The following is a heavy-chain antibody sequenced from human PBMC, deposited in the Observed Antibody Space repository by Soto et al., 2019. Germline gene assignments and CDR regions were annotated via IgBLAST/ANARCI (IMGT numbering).Heavy chain of an antibody. D-gene: IGHD3-10*01. CDR2: ISPMFGAA. CDR1: GGTFNTYA. J-gene: IGHJ4*02. V-gene: IGHV1-69*19. CDR3: AREGQVHTPAFVY. Sequence: QVQLVQSGAEMKKPGSSVKVSCQSSGGTFNTYAMNWVRQAPGQGTEWMGDISPMFGAANYAPKFQGRVTITADESTGTSYMQLSSLTSEDTALYFCAREGQVHTPAFVYWGQGTLVTVSS.